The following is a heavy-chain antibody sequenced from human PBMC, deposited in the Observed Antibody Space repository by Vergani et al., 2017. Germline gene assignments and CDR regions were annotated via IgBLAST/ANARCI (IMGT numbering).Heavy chain of an antibody. V-gene: IGHV4-34*01. Sequence: QVQLQQWGAGLLKPSETLSLTCAVYGGSFSGYYWSWIRQPPGKGLEWIGESNHSGSTNYNPSLKSRVTISVDTSKNQFSLKLSSVTAADTAVYYCARVRIVVVPAAHYGMDVWGQGTTVTVSS. J-gene: IGHJ6*02. CDR2: SNHSGST. CDR3: ARVRIVVVPAAHYGMDV. D-gene: IGHD2-2*01. CDR1: GGSFSGYY.